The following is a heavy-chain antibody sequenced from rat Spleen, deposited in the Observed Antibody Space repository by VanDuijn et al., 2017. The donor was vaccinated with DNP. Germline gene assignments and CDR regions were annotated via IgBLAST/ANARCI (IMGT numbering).Heavy chain of an antibody. CDR3: ARGGAGIWFAY. CDR2: MSYSGSA. Sequence: EVQLQESGPGLVKPSPSLSLTCSVTDYSITSNYWAWIRKFPGNKMEWMGYMSYSGSASYNPSLKSRISITRDTSKTQFFLQLNSVTTEDTATYYCARGGAGIWFAYWGQGTLVTVSS. CDR1: DYSITSNY. J-gene: IGHJ3*01. V-gene: IGHV3-1*01. D-gene: IGHD4-2*01.